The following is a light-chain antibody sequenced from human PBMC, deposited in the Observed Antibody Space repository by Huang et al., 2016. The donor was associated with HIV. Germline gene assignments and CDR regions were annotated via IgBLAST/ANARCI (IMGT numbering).Light chain of an antibody. CDR3: QQRSNWPPGLT. Sequence: EIVLTQSPATLSLSPGERATLSCRASQIVSSYLAWSRQKPGQAPRLLIYDASNRATGSPARFSGSGSGTDFTLTISSLEPEDFAVYYCQQRSNWPPGLTFGGGTKVEIK. CDR1: QIVSSY. J-gene: IGKJ4*01. CDR2: DAS. V-gene: IGKV3-11*01.